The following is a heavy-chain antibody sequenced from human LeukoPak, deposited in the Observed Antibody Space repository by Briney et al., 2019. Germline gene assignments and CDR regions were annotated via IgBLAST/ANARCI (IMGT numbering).Heavy chain of an antibody. CDR3: ARVEIGDYYGSGSYYLDY. D-gene: IGHD3-10*01. J-gene: IGHJ4*02. CDR2: IYYTGST. V-gene: IGHV4-59*02. CDR1: GGSVSDYY. Sequence: SETLSLTCTISGGSVSDYYWSWIRQSPGKGLEWIGYIYYTGSTNYNPSLKSRVTISVDKSKNQFSLKLSSVTAADTAVYYCARVEIGDYYGSGSYYLDYWGQGTLVTVSS.